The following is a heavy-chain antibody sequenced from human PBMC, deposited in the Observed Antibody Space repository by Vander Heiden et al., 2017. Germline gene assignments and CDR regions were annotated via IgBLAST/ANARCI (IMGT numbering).Heavy chain of an antibody. J-gene: IGHJ4*02. CDR1: VYKFSTYG. Sequence: QAQLVQSGAEVKKPGSSVEVSCQASVYKFSTYGISGVRQAPGQGPEWMGGVTPVFGTPNYAQKFQGRVTISADESTSTVYMELSSLRSDDTAVYYCARGIFGVEKFFDYWGQGSLVTVSS. CDR3: ARGIFGVEKFFDY. D-gene: IGHD3-3*01. CDR2: VTPVFGTP. V-gene: IGHV1-69*01.